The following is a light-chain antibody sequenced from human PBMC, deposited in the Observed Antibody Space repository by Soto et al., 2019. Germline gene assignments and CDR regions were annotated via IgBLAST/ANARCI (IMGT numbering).Light chain of an antibody. Sequence: EFVFTQCPGTLSLYPGERAILSCRASQSVAGSLAWYQQKPGQAPRLLIYDISTRAAAIPARFSGSGSGTDFTLTVSSLEPEDFALYYCQQRSNRTTFAQRTRLEIK. V-gene: IGKV3-11*01. CDR3: QQRSNRTT. CDR1: QSVAGS. CDR2: DIS. J-gene: IGKJ5*01.